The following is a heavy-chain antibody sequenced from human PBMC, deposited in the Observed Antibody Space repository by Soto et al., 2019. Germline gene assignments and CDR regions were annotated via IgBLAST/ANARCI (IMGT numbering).Heavy chain of an antibody. D-gene: IGHD2-2*01. CDR3: ARDHIVVVPAATPPIYYYYYGMDV. V-gene: IGHV3-11*06. CDR2: ISSSSSYT. J-gene: IGHJ6*02. Sequence: GGSLRLSCAASGFTFSDYYMSWIRQAPGKGLEWVSYISSSSSYTNYADSVKGRFTISRDNAKNSLYLQMNSLRAEDTAVYYCARDHIVVVPAATPPIYYYYYGMDVWGQGTTVTVSS. CDR1: GFTFSDYY.